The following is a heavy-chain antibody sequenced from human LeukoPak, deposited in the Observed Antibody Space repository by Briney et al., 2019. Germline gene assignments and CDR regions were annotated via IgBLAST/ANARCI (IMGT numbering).Heavy chain of an antibody. Sequence: GGSLRLSCAASGFTFSSYSMNWVRQAPGKGLEWVSSISSSSSYIYYADSVKGRFTISRDNAKNSLYLQMNSLRAEDTAVYYCARCSNSISQVDVWGKGTTVTVSS. CDR2: ISSSSSYI. CDR3: ARCSNSISQVDV. V-gene: IGHV3-21*01. D-gene: IGHD3-3*02. J-gene: IGHJ6*04. CDR1: GFTFSSYS.